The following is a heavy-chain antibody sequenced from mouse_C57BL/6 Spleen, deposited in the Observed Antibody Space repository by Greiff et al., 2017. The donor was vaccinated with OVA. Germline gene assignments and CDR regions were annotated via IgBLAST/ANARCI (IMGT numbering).Heavy chain of an antibody. D-gene: IGHD1-1*01. CDR1: GFTFSSYG. CDR3: AGQDFIKGYFDY. J-gene: IGHJ2*01. CDR2: ISSGGSYT. Sequence: EVQLVESGGDLVKPGGSLKLSCAASGFTFSSYGMSWVRQTPDKRLEWVATISSGGSYTYYPDSVKGRFTISRDNAKNTLDLQMSSLKSEDTALYYCAGQDFIKGYFDYWGQGTTLTVSS. V-gene: IGHV5-6*01.